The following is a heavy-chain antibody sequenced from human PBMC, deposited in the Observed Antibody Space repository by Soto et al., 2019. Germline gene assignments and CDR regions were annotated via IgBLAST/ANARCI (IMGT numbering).Heavy chain of an antibody. D-gene: IGHD2-2*01. CDR1: GFTFGSYA. CDR2: LGGNGFTT. CDR3: AKALRPSLNFFYYMDV. V-gene: IGHV3-23*01. Sequence: EVQLLESGGGLVQPGGSLRLSCVVSGFTFGSYAMSWVRQAPDKGPEWVAILGGNGFTTYYADSVKGRFTISGNKSKSTLFLKMNSLIADDTGVYYCAKALRPSLNFFYYMDVWGRGTSVTVSS. J-gene: IGHJ6*03.